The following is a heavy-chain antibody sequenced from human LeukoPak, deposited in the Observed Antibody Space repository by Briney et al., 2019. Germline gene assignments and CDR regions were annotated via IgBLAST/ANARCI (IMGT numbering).Heavy chain of an antibody. J-gene: IGHJ5*02. D-gene: IGHD3-22*01. V-gene: IGHV4-59*08. Sequence: SETLSLTCTVSGGSISSYYWSWIRQTPGKGREWMGYIYYSGSTNYNPSLKSRVTISVDTSKNQFSLKLSSVTAADTAVYYCARHANYYDSSGYYYFWFGPWGQGTLVTVSS. CDR2: IYYSGST. CDR1: GGSISSYY. CDR3: ARHANYYDSSGYYYFWFGP.